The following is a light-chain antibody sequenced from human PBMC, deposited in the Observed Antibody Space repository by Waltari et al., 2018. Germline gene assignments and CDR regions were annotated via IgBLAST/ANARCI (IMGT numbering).Light chain of an antibody. V-gene: IGLV3-21*03. Sequence: SYVLTQPPSVSVAPGKTARITCGGNNIGSKSVHWYQQKPGQAPVLVVYEDSDRPSGLPEGFSGSNSGNPATLTISRVEAGDEADYDCQVWDSSSDHVVFGGGTKLTVL. CDR1: NIGSKS. CDR2: EDS. J-gene: IGLJ2*01. CDR3: QVWDSSSDHVV.